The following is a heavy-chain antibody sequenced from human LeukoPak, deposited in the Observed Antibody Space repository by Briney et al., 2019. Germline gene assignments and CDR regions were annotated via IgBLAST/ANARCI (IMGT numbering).Heavy chain of an antibody. J-gene: IGHJ4*02. CDR1: GFTFSSYA. CDR3: AKDWGPYSRSWYYYFDY. Sequence: GGSLRLSCAASGFTFSSYAMSWVRQAPGKGLEWVSAISGSGGSTYYADSVKGRFTISRDNSRNTLYLQMNSLRAEDTAVYYCAKDWGPYSRSWYYYFDYWGQGTLVTVSS. D-gene: IGHD6-13*01. CDR2: ISGSGGST. V-gene: IGHV3-23*01.